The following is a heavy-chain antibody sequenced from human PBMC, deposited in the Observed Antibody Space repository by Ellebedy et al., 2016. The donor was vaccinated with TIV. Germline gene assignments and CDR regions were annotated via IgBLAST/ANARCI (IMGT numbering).Heavy chain of an antibody. Sequence: GESLKISCAASGFTVGNNFMSWVRQAPGKGLEWVSYISSTGTTIYYADSVKGRFTISRDNAKISLYLQMNSLTAEDTAVYYCASGAYDIWGQGTMVTVSS. CDR1: GFTVGNNF. CDR3: ASGAYDI. CDR2: ISSTGTTI. J-gene: IGHJ3*02. V-gene: IGHV3-11*04.